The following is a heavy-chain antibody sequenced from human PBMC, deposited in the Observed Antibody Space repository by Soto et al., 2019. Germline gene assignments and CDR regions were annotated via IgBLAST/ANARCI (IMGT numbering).Heavy chain of an antibody. J-gene: IGHJ1*01. Sequence: ASVKVSCKASGYTFTSYGISWVRQAPGQGLEWMGWISAYNGNTNYAQKLQGRVTMTTDTSTSTAYMELRSLRSDDTAVYYCARYYGLCSGGSCYSFAAEYFQHWGQGTLVTVSS. V-gene: IGHV1-18*01. CDR3: ARYYGLCSGGSCYSFAAEYFQH. D-gene: IGHD2-15*01. CDR1: GYTFTSYG. CDR2: ISAYNGNT.